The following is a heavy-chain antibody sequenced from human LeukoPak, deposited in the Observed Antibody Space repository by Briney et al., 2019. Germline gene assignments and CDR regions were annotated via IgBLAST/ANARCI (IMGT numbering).Heavy chain of an antibody. D-gene: IGHD3/OR15-3a*01. V-gene: IGHV4-34*01. CDR3: ARQTGSGLFILP. Sequence: SETLSLTCAVYGGSFGGYYWTWIRQPPGKGLEWIGSIYHSGSTYYNPSLKSRVTISVDTSKNQFSLKLTSVTAADTAVYYCARQTGSGLFILPGGQGTLVTVSS. CDR2: IYHSGST. J-gene: IGHJ4*02. CDR1: GGSFGGYY.